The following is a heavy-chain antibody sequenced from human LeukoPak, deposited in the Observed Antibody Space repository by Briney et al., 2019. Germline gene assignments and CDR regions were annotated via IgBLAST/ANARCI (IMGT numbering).Heavy chain of an antibody. CDR1: GGSISSSSYY. J-gene: IGHJ3*02. Sequence: SETLSLTCTVSGGSISSSSYYWGWIRQPPGKGLEWIGSIYYSGSTYYNPSLRSRVTISVDTSKNQFSLRLSSVTAADTAAVYYCARHQYYSDSRGYRHAFDIWGQGTMVTVSS. V-gene: IGHV4-39*01. CDR3: ARHQYYSDSRGYRHAFDI. D-gene: IGHD3-22*01. CDR2: IYYSGST.